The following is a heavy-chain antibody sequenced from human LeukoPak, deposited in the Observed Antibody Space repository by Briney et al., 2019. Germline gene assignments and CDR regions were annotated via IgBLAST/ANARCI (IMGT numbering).Heavy chain of an antibody. V-gene: IGHV4-38-2*02. J-gene: IGHJ4*02. CDR1: GYSISSGYY. CDR2: IYHSGST. CDR3: ARVRRYYYDSSGYYYASYFDY. Sequence: PSETLSLTCTVSGYSISSGYYWGWIRQPPGKGLEWIGSIYHSGSTYYNPSLKSRVTISVDTSKNQFSLKLSSVTAADTAVYYCARVRRYYYDSSGYYYASYFDYWGQGTLVTVSS. D-gene: IGHD3-22*01.